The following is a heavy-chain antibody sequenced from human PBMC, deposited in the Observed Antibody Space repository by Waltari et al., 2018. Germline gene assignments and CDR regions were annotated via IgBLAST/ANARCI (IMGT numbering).Heavy chain of an antibody. V-gene: IGHV1-24*01. D-gene: IGHD6-6*01. Sequence: QVLMVQSGAEVKKPGASVKVSCRVSGNTLIPSAMHWVRQAPGKGLEWVGGYDPEEGGTIYAQKFQGRVTMTEDTSTDTAFMELSSLRSEDTAVYYCATLVRSSSSFYFYAMDVWGQGTTVTVSS. CDR1: GNTLIPSA. CDR2: YDPEEGGT. J-gene: IGHJ6*02. CDR3: ATLVRSSSSFYFYAMDV.